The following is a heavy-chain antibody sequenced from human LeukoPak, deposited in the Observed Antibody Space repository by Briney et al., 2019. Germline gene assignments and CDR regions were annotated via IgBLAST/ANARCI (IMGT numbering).Heavy chain of an antibody. Sequence: PGGSLRLSCEASGSIFDNHAFHWVRQAPGKGLEWVAVISYDGSNKYQARSVKGRFTISRDNSKNTLYLQMNSLRPEDTAVYYCARDPRHNRRDYFDYWGRGILVTVSS. CDR1: GSIFDNHA. J-gene: IGHJ4*02. CDR2: ISYDGSNK. CDR3: ARDPRHNRRDYFDY. V-gene: IGHV3-30*04. D-gene: IGHD1-1*01.